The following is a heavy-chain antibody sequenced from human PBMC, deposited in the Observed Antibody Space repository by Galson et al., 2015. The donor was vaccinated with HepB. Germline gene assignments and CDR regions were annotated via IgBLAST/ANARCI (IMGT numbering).Heavy chain of an antibody. CDR1: GYTFTSYD. J-gene: IGHJ6*02. Sequence: SVKVSCKASGYTFTSYDINWVRQATGQGLEWMGWMNPNSGNTGYAQKFQGRVTMTRNTSISTAYMELSSLRSEDTAVYYCASAYCSSTSYYVDDYYYYYGMDAWGQGTTVTVSS. V-gene: IGHV1-8*01. CDR3: ASAYCSSTSYYVDDYYYYYGMDA. CDR2: MNPNSGNT. D-gene: IGHD2-2*01.